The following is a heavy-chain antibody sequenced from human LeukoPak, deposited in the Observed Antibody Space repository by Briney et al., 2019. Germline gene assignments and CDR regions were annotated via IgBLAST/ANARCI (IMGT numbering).Heavy chain of an antibody. CDR3: VSFYETY. J-gene: IGHJ4*02. Sequence: GKGLVWVSHINSDGSWTSYADSVKGRFTISKDNAKNTVYLQMNNLRAEDTAVYYCVSFYETYWGRGTLVTVSS. CDR2: INSDGSWT. V-gene: IGHV3-74*01. D-gene: IGHD2-2*01.